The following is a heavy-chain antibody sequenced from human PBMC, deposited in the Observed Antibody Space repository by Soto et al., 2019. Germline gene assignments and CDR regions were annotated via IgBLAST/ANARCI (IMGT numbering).Heavy chain of an antibody. Sequence: QVQLVQSGAEVKKPGSSVKVSCKASGGTFSSYSISWVRQAPGQGLEWMGRIIPILGIANYAQKFQGRVTITADKSTRTAYMELSSLRSEDTAVYYCARGAAGIAVAGPSYYFDYWGQGTLVTVSS. CDR1: GGTFSSYS. V-gene: IGHV1-69*02. D-gene: IGHD6-19*01. J-gene: IGHJ4*02. CDR3: ARGAAGIAVAGPSYYFDY. CDR2: IIPILGIA.